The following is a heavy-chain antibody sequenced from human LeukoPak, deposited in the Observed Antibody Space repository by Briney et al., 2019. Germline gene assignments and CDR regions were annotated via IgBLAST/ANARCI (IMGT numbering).Heavy chain of an antibody. CDR2: FDPEDGEK. J-gene: IGHJ4*02. CDR3: ATEPGYGSGSYYTDY. D-gene: IGHD3-10*01. Sequence: ASVKVSCRVSGYTLTELSMHWVRQAPGKGLEWMGGFDPEDGEKIYAQKFQGRVTMTEDTSTDTDYMELSILRSEDTAVYYCATEPGYGSGSYYTDYWGQGTLVTVSS. CDR1: GYTLTELS. V-gene: IGHV1-24*01.